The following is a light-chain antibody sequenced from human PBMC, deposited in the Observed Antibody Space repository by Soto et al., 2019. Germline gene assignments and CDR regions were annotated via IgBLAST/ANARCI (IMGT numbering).Light chain of an antibody. J-gene: IGKJ1*01. Sequence: IQMTHSHTTLSASVGDRVTITCRASQSISSWLAWYQQKPGKAPKLLIYDAASLQSGVPSRFSGSGSGTEFTLTISSLQPDDFATYYCQQYNSYSTFGQGTKVDIK. V-gene: IGKV1-5*01. CDR2: DAA. CDR3: QQYNSYST. CDR1: QSISSW.